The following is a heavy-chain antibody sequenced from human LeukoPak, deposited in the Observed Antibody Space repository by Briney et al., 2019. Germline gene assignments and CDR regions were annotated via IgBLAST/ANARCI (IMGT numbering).Heavy chain of an antibody. V-gene: IGHV3-23*01. Sequence: GGSLRLSCAASGFTFSSYAMSWVRQAPGKGLEWVSAISGSGGSTYYADSVKGRFTISRDNSKNTLYLQMNSLRAEDTAVYHCANWILYDYVWGSYRPAPFDYWGQGTLVTVSS. D-gene: IGHD3-16*02. CDR2: ISGSGGST. CDR1: GFTFSSYA. CDR3: ANWILYDYVWGSYRPAPFDY. J-gene: IGHJ4*02.